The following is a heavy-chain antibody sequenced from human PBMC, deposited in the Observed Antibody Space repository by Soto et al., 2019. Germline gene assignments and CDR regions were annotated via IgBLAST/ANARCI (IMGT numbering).Heavy chain of an antibody. Sequence: ETLSLTCAVYGGSFSGYYWSWIRQPPGKGLEWIGEINHSGSTNYNPSLKSRVTISVDTSKNQFSLKLSSVTAADTAVYYCARGPRIAARYNWFDPWGQGTLVTVSS. D-gene: IGHD6-6*01. CDR2: INHSGST. CDR1: GGSFSGYY. V-gene: IGHV4-34*01. J-gene: IGHJ5*02. CDR3: ARGPRIAARYNWFDP.